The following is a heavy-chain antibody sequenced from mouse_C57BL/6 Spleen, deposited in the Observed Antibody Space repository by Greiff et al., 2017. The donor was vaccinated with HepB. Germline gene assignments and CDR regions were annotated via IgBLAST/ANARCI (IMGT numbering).Heavy chain of an antibody. J-gene: IGHJ3*01. CDR2: IHPNSGST. V-gene: IGHV1-64*01. CDR1: GYTFTSYW. D-gene: IGHD2-3*01. Sequence: QVQLQQPGAELVKPGASVKLSCKASGYTFTSYWMHWVKQRPGQGLEWIGMIHPNSGSTNYNEKFKSKATLTVDKSSSTAYMQLSSLTSEDSAVYYCARGWDDGSSWFAYWGQRTLVTVSA. CDR3: ARGWDDGSSWFAY.